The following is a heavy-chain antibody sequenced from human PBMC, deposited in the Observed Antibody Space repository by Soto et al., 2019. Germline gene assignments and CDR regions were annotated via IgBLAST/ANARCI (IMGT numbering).Heavy chain of an antibody. V-gene: IGHV3-9*01. CDR2: ISWNSGSI. J-gene: IGHJ4*02. D-gene: IGHD2-2*01. CDR3: AKDWGFGPAAMSIDY. CDR1: GFTFDDYA. Sequence: EVQLVESGGGLVQPGRSLRLSCAASGFTFDDYAMHWVRQAPGKGLEWVSGISWNSGSIGYADSVKGRFTISRDNAKNSLYLQMNSLRAEDTALYYCAKDWGFGPAAMSIDYWGQGTLVAVSS.